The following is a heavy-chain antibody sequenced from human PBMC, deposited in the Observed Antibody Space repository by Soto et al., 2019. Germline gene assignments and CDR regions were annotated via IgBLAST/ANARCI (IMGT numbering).Heavy chain of an antibody. CDR1: GGSISSSSYY. CDR3: AKGGSGSYSHAFDI. Sequence: QLQLQESGPGLVKPSETLSLTCTVSGGSISSSSYYWGWIRQPPGKGLEWIGSIYYSGSTYYNPSLTSRVTISVDTSKSPFSLKLSSVTAADTAVYYCAKGGSGSYSHAFDIWGQGTMVTVSS. V-gene: IGHV4-39*01. J-gene: IGHJ3*02. CDR2: IYYSGST. D-gene: IGHD3-10*01.